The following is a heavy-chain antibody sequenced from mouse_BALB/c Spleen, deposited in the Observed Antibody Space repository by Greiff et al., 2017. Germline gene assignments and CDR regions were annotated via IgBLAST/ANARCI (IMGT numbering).Heavy chain of an antibody. D-gene: IGHD2-1*01. J-gene: IGHJ2*01. Sequence: QVQLKESGPGLVAPSQSLSITCTVSGFSLTSYGVHWVRQPPGKGLEWLGVIWAGGSTNYNSALMSRLSISKDNSKSQVFLKMNSLQTDDTAMYCCARDGNYYFDYWGQGTTLTVSS. CDR3: ARDGNYYFDY. CDR2: IWAGGST. CDR1: GFSLTSYG. V-gene: IGHV2-9*02.